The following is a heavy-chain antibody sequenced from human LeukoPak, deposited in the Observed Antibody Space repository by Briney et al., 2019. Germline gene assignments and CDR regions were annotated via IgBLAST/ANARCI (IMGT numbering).Heavy chain of an antibody. CDR3: AREGAEQAFDI. Sequence: PGASLRLSCAASGLTFSSQAMSWVRQAQGNGLEWVSAISGSGGSTYYADSVKGRFTISRDNSKNTLYLQMNSLRAEDTAVYYWAREGAEQAFDIWGQGTMVTVSS. D-gene: IGHD1-26*01. J-gene: IGHJ3*02. V-gene: IGHV3-23*01. CDR2: ISGSGGST. CDR1: GLTFSSQA.